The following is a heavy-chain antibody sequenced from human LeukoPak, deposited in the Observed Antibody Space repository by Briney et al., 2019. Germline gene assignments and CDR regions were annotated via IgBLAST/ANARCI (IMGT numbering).Heavy chain of an antibody. V-gene: IGHV3-23*01. CDR1: GFTFSSYA. CDR3: ARSTTYYYYSSGYRGYGDAFDI. D-gene: IGHD3-22*01. Sequence: GGSLRLSCAASGFTFSSYAVSWVRQAPGKGLEWVSAISGSGGRTYYADSVKGRFTISRDNAKNSLYLQMNSLRAEDTAVYYCARSTTYYYYSSGYRGYGDAFDIWGQGTMVTVSS. CDR2: ISGSGGRT. J-gene: IGHJ3*02.